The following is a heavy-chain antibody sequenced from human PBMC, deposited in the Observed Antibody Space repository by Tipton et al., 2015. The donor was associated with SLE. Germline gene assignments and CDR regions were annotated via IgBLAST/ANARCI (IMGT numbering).Heavy chain of an antibody. CDR2: IYYSGTT. CDR1: GGSISGSYY. V-gene: IGHV4-39*07. CDR3: ARDPIFTIFGVVTQNY. Sequence: TLSLTCTVSGGSISGSYYWGWIRQPPGKGLEWIGSIYYSGTTYYNPSLKSRLTISVDTSNNQFSLKLTSVTAADTAVYYCARDPIFTIFGVVTQNYWGQGTLVTVSS. J-gene: IGHJ4*02. D-gene: IGHD3-3*01.